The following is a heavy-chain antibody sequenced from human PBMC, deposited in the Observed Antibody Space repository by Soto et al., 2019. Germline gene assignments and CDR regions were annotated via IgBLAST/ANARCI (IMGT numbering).Heavy chain of an antibody. CDR2: ISGSGGST. CDR1: GFTFSSYA. D-gene: IGHD3-22*01. J-gene: IGHJ3*02. Sequence: PGGSLRLSYAASGFTFSSYAMSWVRQAPGKGLEWVSAISGSGGSTYYADSVKGRFTISRDNSKNTLYLQMNSLRAEDTAVYYCAKDKYYYDSSGYYFDAFDIWGQGTMVTVSS. V-gene: IGHV3-23*01. CDR3: AKDKYYYDSSGYYFDAFDI.